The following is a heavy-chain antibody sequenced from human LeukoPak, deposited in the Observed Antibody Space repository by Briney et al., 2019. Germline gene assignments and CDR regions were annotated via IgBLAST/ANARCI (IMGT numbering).Heavy chain of an antibody. D-gene: IGHD3-22*01. CDR2: IRNNAKSYTT. CDR1: GFSFSDHY. J-gene: IGHJ4*02. V-gene: IGHV3-72*01. Sequence: PSGGSLRLSCAASGFSFSDHYMDWVRQAPGKGLEWVGRIRNNAKSYTTEYAASVKDRITISRDGSKNSLYLQMNSMKIEDTAVYYCARATPDRSGHYYFDYWGQGTLVTLSS. CDR3: ARATPDRSGHYYFDY.